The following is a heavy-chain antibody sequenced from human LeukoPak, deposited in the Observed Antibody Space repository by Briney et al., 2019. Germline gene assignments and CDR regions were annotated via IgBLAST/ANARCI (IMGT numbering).Heavy chain of an antibody. J-gene: IGHJ4*02. D-gene: IGHD6-6*01. CDR2: FSGSGGST. CDR3: AKDLRGGSSAYYFDY. Sequence: GLEWXXXFSGSGGSTYYADSVKGRFTISRDNSKNTLYLQMNSLRAEDTAVYYCAKDLRGGSSAYYFDYWGQGTLVTVSS. V-gene: IGHV3-23*01.